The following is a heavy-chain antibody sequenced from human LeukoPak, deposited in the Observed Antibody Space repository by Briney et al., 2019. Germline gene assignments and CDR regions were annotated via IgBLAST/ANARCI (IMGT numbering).Heavy chain of an antibody. J-gene: IGHJ3*02. Sequence: TASETLSLTCTVSGGSISSSSDYWAWIRQPPGKGLAWIGTIYYSGSTYYNPSLKSRVTISVDASKNQFSLKLSSVTAADTAVYYCARSLAVRAGPALDMWGQGTMVTVSS. D-gene: IGHD3-10*01. CDR2: IYYSGST. CDR1: GGSISSSSDY. V-gene: IGHV4-39*01. CDR3: ARSLAVRAGPALDM.